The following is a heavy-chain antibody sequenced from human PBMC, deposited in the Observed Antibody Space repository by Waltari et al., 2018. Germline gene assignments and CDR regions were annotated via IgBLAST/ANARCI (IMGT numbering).Heavy chain of an antibody. CDR2: ISYEGSNK. D-gene: IGHD3-10*01. Sequence: QVQLVESGGGVVQPGRSLRLSCAASGFTFSSYAMHWVRQAPGKGLEWVAVISYEGSNKYYADSVKGRFTISRDNSKNTLYLQMNSLRAEDTAVYYCASLGIRYYFGMDVWGQGTTVTVSS. CDR3: ASLGIRYYFGMDV. J-gene: IGHJ6*02. CDR1: GFTFSSYA. V-gene: IGHV3-30-3*01.